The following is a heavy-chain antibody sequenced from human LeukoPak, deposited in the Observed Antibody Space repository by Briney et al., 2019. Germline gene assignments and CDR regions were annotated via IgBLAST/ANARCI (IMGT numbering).Heavy chain of an antibody. CDR1: GYTFTSYG. CDR2: ISAYNGNT. V-gene: IGHV1-18*01. CDR3: ATSSRGYSYGLYLDY. Sequence: ASVKVSCKASGYTFTSYGISWVRQAPGQGLEWMGWISAYNGNTNYAQKLQGRVTMTTDTSTSIAYMELRSLRSDDTAVYYCATSSRGYSYGLYLDYWGQGTLVTVSS. D-gene: IGHD5-18*01. J-gene: IGHJ4*02.